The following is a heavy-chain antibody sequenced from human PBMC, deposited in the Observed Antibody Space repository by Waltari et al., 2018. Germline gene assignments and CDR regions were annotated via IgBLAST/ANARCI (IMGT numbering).Heavy chain of an antibody. V-gene: IGHV4-34*01. CDR3: ARAWISLILGATSAFDI. J-gene: IGHJ3*02. D-gene: IGHD1-26*01. CDR2: INHSGST. Sequence: QVQLQQWGAGLLKPSETLSLTCAVYGGSFSGYYWSWIRQPPGKGLEWIGEINHSGSTNYNPAHRSRVTISVDTSKNRFSLKLSSVTAADTAVYYCARAWISLILGATSAFDIWAKGQWSPSL. CDR1: GGSFSGYY.